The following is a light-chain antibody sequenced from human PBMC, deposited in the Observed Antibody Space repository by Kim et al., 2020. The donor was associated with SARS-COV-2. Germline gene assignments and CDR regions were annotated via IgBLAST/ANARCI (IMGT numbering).Light chain of an antibody. CDR1: SLKTSY. Sequence: ALGQTVKITCQEDSLKTSYATWYQQKPGQAPVLVIYGKNNRPSGIPDRFSGSSSANTASLTITGAQAEDEADYYCSSRDTTNNHVVFGGGTKLTVL. CDR3: SSRDTTNNHVV. V-gene: IGLV3-19*01. J-gene: IGLJ3*02. CDR2: GKN.